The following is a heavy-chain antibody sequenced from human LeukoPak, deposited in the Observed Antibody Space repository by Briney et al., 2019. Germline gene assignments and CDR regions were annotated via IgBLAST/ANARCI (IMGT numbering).Heavy chain of an antibody. CDR2: MNPNSGNT. J-gene: IGHJ4*02. V-gene: IGHV1-8*01. Sequence: GASVKVSCKASGYTFTSYDINWVRQATGQGLEWMGWMNPNSGNTGYPQKFQGRVTMTRNTSISTAYMELSSLRSEDTAVYYCARGPYYGSGSYYNHFDYWGQGTLVTVSS. D-gene: IGHD3-10*01. CDR3: ARGPYYGSGSYYNHFDY. CDR1: GYTFTSYD.